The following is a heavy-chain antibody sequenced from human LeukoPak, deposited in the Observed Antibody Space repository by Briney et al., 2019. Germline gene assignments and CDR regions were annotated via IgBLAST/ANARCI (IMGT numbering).Heavy chain of an antibody. CDR1: GGSINSYF. CDR2: IYTGGST. J-gene: IGHJ4*02. D-gene: IGHD1-26*01. V-gene: IGHV4-4*07. CDR3: ARQEGGIVGPY. Sequence: PSETLSLTCTVSGGSINSYFWTWIRQPAGKGLEWIGRIYTGGSTNYNPSLKSRVTMSVDTSKNQFFLKLNSVTAADTAVYYCARQEGGIVGPYWGQGTLVTVSS.